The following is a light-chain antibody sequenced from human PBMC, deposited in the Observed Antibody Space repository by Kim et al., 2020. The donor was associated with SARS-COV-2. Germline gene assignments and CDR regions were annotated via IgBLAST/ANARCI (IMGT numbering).Light chain of an antibody. J-gene: IGKJ4*02. CDR2: AAY. V-gene: IGKV1-8*01. CDR3: KQYYSYAQT. Sequence: CASRGDRLTIICGESQGFSSYLAWSQETPGRAPNLLIYAAYILQSGVPKRFSGSICETDFTLNLRCLPSEDFATYHCKQYYSYAQTLGRGNNVE. CDR1: QGFSSY.